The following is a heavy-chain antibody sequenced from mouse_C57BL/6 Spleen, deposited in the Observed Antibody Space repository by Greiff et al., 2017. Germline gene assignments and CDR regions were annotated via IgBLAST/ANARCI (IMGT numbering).Heavy chain of an antibody. Sequence: QVQLQQSGAELVKPGASVKLSCKASGYTFTSYWMHWVKQRPGQGLEWIGMIHPNSGSTNYNEKFKSKATLTVDKSSSTAYMQLSSLTSEDSAVYYCAGVEYYYAMDYWGQGTSVTVSS. J-gene: IGHJ4*01. V-gene: IGHV1-64*01. CDR3: AGVEYYYAMDY. CDR2: IHPNSGST. CDR1: GYTFTSYW.